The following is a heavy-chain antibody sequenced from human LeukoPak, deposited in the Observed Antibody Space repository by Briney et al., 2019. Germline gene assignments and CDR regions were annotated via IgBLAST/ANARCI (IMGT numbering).Heavy chain of an antibody. CDR2: IYYSGST. V-gene: IGHV4-39*07. J-gene: IGHJ6*03. D-gene: IGHD3-3*01. Sequence: SETLSLTCTVSGDSISSSSYYWGWIRQPPGKGLEWIGTIYYSGSTYYNPSLKSRVTISVDTSKNQFSLKLSSVTAADTAVYYCARDVYDFWSGYRLSYMDVWGKGATVTVSS. CDR3: ARDVYDFWSGYRLSYMDV. CDR1: GDSISSSSYY.